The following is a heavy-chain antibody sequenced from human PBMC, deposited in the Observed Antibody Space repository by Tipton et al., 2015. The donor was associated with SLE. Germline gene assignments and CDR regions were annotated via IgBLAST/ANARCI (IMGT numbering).Heavy chain of an antibody. V-gene: IGHV4-39*07. Sequence: LRLSCTVSGGSIGSSPYYWAWIRQPPGKGLEWIGTVYSGGNTYHIPSLKTRVTISVDTSRNQFSLKLTSVTAADTAVYYCAIPTVGATGGFDSWGHGTLVIVSS. CDR2: VYSGGNT. CDR3: AIPTVGATGGFDS. D-gene: IGHD1-26*01. J-gene: IGHJ4*01. CDR1: GGSIGSSPYY.